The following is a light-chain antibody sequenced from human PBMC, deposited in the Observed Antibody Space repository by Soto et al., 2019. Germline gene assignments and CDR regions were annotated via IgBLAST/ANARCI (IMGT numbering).Light chain of an antibody. CDR2: STS. J-gene: IGKJ3*01. CDR3: QQGSVVPFT. V-gene: IGKV1-39*01. Sequence: DIQMTQSPSSLSASVGDRVTITCRASQVISTPLNWYQQKPGKAPTLLIYSTSTLHSGVPSRFSANGSGTDFSLTISSLQPDDFATYYCQQGSVVPFTFGPGTRVDI. CDR1: QVISTP.